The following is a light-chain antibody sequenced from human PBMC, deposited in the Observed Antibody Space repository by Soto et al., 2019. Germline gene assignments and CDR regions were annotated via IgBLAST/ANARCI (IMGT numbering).Light chain of an antibody. Sequence: EIVMTQSPATLSVSPGERATLSCRASQSVSRDLAWYQQKPGQAPRLLIYGASTRATGIPATFSGSGSGTEFTLTITSLQSEDFAVYYCQQYNEWPLTFGGGTKVEIK. CDR1: QSVSRD. J-gene: IGKJ4*01. V-gene: IGKV3-15*01. CDR2: GAS. CDR3: QQYNEWPLT.